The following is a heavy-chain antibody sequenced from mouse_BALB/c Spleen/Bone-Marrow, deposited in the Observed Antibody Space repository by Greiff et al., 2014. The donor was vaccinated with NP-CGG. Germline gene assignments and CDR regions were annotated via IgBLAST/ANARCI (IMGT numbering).Heavy chain of an antibody. J-gene: IGHJ4*01. CDR3: AIYYGDYYAMDY. D-gene: IGHD2-13*01. Sequence: EVMLVESGAELVKPGASVKLSCTASGINIKDTYMHWVKQRPEQGLEWIGRIDPANGNTKYDPKFQGKATITADTSSNTAYLQLSSLTSEDTAVYYGAIYYGDYYAMDYWGQGTSVTVSS. V-gene: IGHV14-3*02. CDR2: IDPANGNT. CDR1: GINIKDTY.